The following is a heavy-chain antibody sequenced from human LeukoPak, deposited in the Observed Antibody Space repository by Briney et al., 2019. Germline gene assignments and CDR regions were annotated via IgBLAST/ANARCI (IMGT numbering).Heavy chain of an antibody. CDR2: ISWNSGSI. CDR3: ARDGNHIVGATGHCSY. V-gene: IGHV3-9*01. D-gene: IGHD1-26*01. Sequence: PGRSLRLSCAASGFTFDDYAMHWVRQAPGKGLEWVSGISWNSGSIGYADSVKGRFTISRDNAKNSLYLQMNSLRAEDTAVYYCARDGNHIVGATGHCSYWGQGTLVTVSS. CDR1: GFTFDDYA. J-gene: IGHJ4*02.